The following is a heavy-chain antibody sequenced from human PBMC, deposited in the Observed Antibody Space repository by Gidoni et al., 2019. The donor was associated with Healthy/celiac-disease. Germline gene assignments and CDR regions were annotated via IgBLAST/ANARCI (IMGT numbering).Heavy chain of an antibody. J-gene: IGHJ6*02. Sequence: VQLVESGGGVVQPGRSLRLSCAASGFTFSRSGMPWVRQAPGKGLEVVAVIWYDGSNNYYADSVKGRFTISRDNSKNTLYLQMNSLRAEDTAVYYCARDGSYYDSSGYYYYYYGMDVWGQGTTVTVSS. CDR1: GFTFSRSG. CDR2: IWYDGSNN. D-gene: IGHD3-22*01. V-gene: IGHV3-33*01. CDR3: ARDGSYYDSSGYYYYYYGMDV.